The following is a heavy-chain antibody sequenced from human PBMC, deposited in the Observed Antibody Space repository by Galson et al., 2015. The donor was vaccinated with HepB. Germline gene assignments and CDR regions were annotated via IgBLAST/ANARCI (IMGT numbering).Heavy chain of an antibody. D-gene: IGHD3-9*01. CDR1: GYTFTSYY. J-gene: IGHJ4*02. CDR3: ARDVPEGYYDILTGYFGGFGELAWDY. V-gene: IGHV1-46*04. CDR2: INPSGGST. Sequence: SVKVSCKASGYTFTSYYMHWVRQAPGQGLEWMGIINPSGGSTSYAQKLQGRVTMTRDTSTSTVYMELSSLRSEDTAVYYCARDVPEGYYDILTGYFGGFGELAWDYWGQGTLVTVSS.